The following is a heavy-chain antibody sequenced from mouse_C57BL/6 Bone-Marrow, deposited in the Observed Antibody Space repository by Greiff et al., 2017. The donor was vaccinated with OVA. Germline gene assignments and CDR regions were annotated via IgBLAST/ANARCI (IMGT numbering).Heavy chain of an antibody. CDR3: ARGREIYYGYDCYAMDY. D-gene: IGHD2-2*01. Sequence: QVQLQQPGAELVKPGASVKLSCKASGYTFTSYWMHWVKQRPGRGLEWIGRIDPNSGGTKYNEKFKSKATLTVDKPSSTAYMQLSSLTSEDSAVYYCARGREIYYGYDCYAMDYWGQGTSVTVSS. J-gene: IGHJ4*01. CDR2: IDPNSGGT. V-gene: IGHV1-72*01. CDR1: GYTFTSYW.